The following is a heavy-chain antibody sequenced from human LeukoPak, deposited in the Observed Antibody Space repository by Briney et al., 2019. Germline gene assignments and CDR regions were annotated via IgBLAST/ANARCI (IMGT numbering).Heavy chain of an antibody. CDR2: INHSGST. CDR3: ARGPGSSSWYGGPYYYYGMDV. CDR1: GGSISSYY. Sequence: SETLSLTCTVSGGSISSYYWSWIRQPPGKGLEWIGEINHSGSTNYNPSLKSRVTISVDTSKDQFSLKLSSVTAADTAVYYCARGPGSSSWYGGPYYYYGMDVWGQGTTVTVSS. D-gene: IGHD6-13*01. V-gene: IGHV4-34*01. J-gene: IGHJ6*02.